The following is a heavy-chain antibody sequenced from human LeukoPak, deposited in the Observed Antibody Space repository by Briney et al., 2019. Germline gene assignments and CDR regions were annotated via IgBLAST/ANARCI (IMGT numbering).Heavy chain of an antibody. CDR3: AKSNLWFGELLEEYFQH. CDR1: GFTFSSYG. D-gene: IGHD3-10*01. V-gene: IGHV3-30*18. J-gene: IGHJ1*01. CDR2: MSFDGSNK. Sequence: GGSLRLSCAASGFTFSSYGMHWVRQAPGKGLEWVAVMSFDGSNKYYADSVKGRFTISRDNSKNTLYLQMNSLRAEDTAVYYCAKSNLWFGELLEEYFQHWGQGTLVTVSS.